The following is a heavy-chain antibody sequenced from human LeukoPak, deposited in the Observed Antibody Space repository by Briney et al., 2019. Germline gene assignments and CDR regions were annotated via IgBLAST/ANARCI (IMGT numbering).Heavy chain of an antibody. CDR3: ARGQKYIYGYTVTELGSRYFDY. CDR1: GGSFSGYY. D-gene: IGHD5-18*01. Sequence: SETLSLTCAVYGGSFSGYYWSWIRQPPGKGLEWIGEINHSGSTNYNPSLKSRVTISVDTSKNQFSLKLSSVTAADTAVYYCARGQKYIYGYTVTELGSRYFDYWGQGTLVTVSS. CDR2: INHSGST. J-gene: IGHJ4*02. V-gene: IGHV4-34*01.